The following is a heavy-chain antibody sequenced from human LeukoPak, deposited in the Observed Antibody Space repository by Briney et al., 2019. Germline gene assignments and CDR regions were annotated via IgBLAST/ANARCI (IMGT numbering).Heavy chain of an antibody. J-gene: IGHJ6*03. CDR3: ARVFRIFGGVNYYYYMDV. D-gene: IGHD3-3*01. CDR2: IYTSGST. CDR1: GLTVSSNY. Sequence: GSLRLSCAASGLTVSSNYMSWIRQPAGKGLEWIGRIYTSGSTNYNPSLKSRVTISVDTSKNQFSLKLSSVTAADTAVYYCARVFRIFGGVNYYYYMDVWGKGTTVTVSS. V-gene: IGHV4-4*07.